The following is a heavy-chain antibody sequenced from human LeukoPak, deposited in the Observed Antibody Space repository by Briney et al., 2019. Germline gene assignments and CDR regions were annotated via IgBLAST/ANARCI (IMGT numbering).Heavy chain of an antibody. J-gene: IGHJ3*02. CDR3: ARKKQYSAFDI. CDR2: VNPKSGGT. Sequence: GASVKVSCKSSGYTFTDYYVHWVRQAPGQGLEWMGWVNPKSGGTSSAQKSQRRVTMTRDTSINTAYMELSSLTSDDTAVYYCARKKQYSAFDIWGQGTMVTVSS. CDR1: GYTFTDYY. V-gene: IGHV1-2*02. D-gene: IGHD2-21*01.